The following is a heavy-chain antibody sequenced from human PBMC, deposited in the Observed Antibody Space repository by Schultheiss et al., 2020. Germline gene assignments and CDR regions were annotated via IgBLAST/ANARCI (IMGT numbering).Heavy chain of an antibody. CDR2: ISAYNGNT. Sequence: ASVKVSCKASGYTFTSYGISWVRQAPGQGLEWMGWISAYNGNTNYAQKLQGRVTITTDTSTSTAYMELRSLRSDDTAVYYCAREYSSSNYYYGMDVWGQGTTVTVSS. J-gene: IGHJ6*02. V-gene: IGHV1-18*04. CDR1: GYTFTSYG. D-gene: IGHD6-6*01. CDR3: AREYSSSNYYYGMDV.